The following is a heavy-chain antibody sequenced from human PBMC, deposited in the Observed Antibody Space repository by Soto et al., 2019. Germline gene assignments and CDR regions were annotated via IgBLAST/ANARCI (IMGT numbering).Heavy chain of an antibody. CDR2: TNPKSGVT. CDR1: GYSFTDYF. D-gene: IGHD1-26*01. V-gene: IGHV1-2*02. CDR3: ARAHVRRQLGSSDY. J-gene: IGHJ4*02. Sequence: QVQLVQSGAEVKKPGASVKVSCRASGYSFTDYFMHWVRQVPGQGLEWMGWTNPKSGVTKYPEKFQGRVTMTRDTSISTANMELTRLRSDDTAVYYCARAHVRRQLGSSDYWGQGTLVTVSS.